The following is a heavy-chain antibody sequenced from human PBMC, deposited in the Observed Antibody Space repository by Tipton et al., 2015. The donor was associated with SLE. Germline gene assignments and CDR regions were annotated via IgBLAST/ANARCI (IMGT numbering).Heavy chain of an antibody. D-gene: IGHD3-22*01. CDR2: IIHSGST. Sequence: TLSLTCAVYGGSFSDYYWSWIRQPPGKGLEWIGEIIHSGSTNYNPSLKSRVTISADTSKNQFSLKLSAVTAADTAVYYCASADESSGYYLYWGQGTLVTVSS. CDR1: GGSFSDYY. V-gene: IGHV4-34*09. CDR3: ASADESSGYYLY. J-gene: IGHJ4*02.